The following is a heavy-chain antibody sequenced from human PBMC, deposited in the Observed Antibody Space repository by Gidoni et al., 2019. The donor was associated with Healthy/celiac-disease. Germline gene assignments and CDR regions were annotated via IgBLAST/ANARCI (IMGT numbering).Heavy chain of an antibody. CDR3: ATGYITVVVVAATQENAFDI. CDR2: VDPEDGET. Sequence: MGLVDPEDGETIYAEKFQGRVTITADTSTDTAYMELSSLRSEDTAVYYCATGYITVVVVAATQENAFDIWGQGTMVTVSS. D-gene: IGHD2-15*01. J-gene: IGHJ3*02. V-gene: IGHV1-69-2*01.